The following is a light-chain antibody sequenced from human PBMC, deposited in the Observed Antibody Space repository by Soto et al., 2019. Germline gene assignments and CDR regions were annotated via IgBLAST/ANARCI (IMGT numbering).Light chain of an antibody. J-gene: IGKJ2*01. CDR2: DAS. V-gene: IGKV1-39*01. Sequence: DIQMTRPPSSLSASVGDMVTITCLASQTISTYLNWYQKKPGKAPRLLIYDASSLLSGVPSRFSGSGSGTDFNLTIASLQPEDFSTYEGQQRDSTTYTFGQGTKVDIK. CDR1: QTISTY. CDR3: QQRDSTTYT.